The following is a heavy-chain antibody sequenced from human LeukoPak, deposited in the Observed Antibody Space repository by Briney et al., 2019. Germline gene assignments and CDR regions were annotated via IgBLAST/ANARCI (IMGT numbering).Heavy chain of an antibody. CDR3: AREGGDYYDSSGFDY. J-gene: IGHJ4*02. D-gene: IGHD3-22*01. CDR2: IYYNGNT. V-gene: IGHV4-59*12. CDR1: DGSINSYY. Sequence: SETLSLTCSVSDGSINSYYWNWIRRPPGKGLEWIGYIYYNGNTNYSPSLKSRVTISVDTSKNQFSLKLSSVTAADTAVYYCAREGGDYYDSSGFDYWGQGTLVTVSS.